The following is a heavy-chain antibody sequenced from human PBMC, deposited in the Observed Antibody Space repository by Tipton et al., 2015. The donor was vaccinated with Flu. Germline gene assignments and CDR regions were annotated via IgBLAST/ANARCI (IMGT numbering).Heavy chain of an antibody. CDR1: GYSISSAYY. CDR2: IYHSGST. J-gene: IGHJ6*02. V-gene: IGHV4-38-2*02. CDR3: ARDQGFGGGLSYDYYVLDV. D-gene: IGHD3-10*01. Sequence: TLSLTCVVSGYSISSAYYWGWVRQPPGKGLEWIGTIYHSGSTYYNPSLTSRVTISVDTSRNQFSLRLNSVTAADTAVYYCARDQGFGGGLSYDYYVLDVWGQGTTVTVSS.